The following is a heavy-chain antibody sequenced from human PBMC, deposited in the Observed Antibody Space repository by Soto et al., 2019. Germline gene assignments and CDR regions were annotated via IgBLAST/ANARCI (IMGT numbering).Heavy chain of an antibody. CDR1: GFPFSTYA. D-gene: IGHD2-8*01. CDR3: ARVFCSNGVCYMGHFDY. Sequence: DVQLLESGGGLVQPGGSLRLSCATSGFPFSTYAMTWVRQAPGKGLEWVSGISDGGGSTYYADSVKGRFTISRDTSKNKLYLHMNSLRAEDTAVYYCARVFCSNGVCYMGHFDYWGQGTLVTVSS. CDR2: ISDGGGST. V-gene: IGHV3-23*01. J-gene: IGHJ4*02.